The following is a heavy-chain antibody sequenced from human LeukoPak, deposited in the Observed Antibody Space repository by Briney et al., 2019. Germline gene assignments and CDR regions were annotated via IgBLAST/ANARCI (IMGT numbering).Heavy chain of an antibody. CDR3: ARGIVLMVYATFDY. Sequence: PGGSLRLSCAASGFTFSSYGMSWVRQPPGKGLEWIGEINHSGSTNYNPSLKSRVTISVDTSKNQFSLKLTSVTAADTAVYYCARGIVLMVYATFDYWGQGTLVTVSS. CDR1: GFTFSSYG. V-gene: IGHV4-34*01. CDR2: INHSGST. J-gene: IGHJ4*02. D-gene: IGHD2-8*01.